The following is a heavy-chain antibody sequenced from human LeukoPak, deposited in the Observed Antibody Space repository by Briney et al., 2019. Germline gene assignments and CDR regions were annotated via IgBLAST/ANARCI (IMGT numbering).Heavy chain of an antibody. V-gene: IGHV4-38-2*02. D-gene: IGHD6-13*01. J-gene: IGHJ4*02. CDR1: GYSISSGYY. CDR3: ARDIRYSSSWYY. Sequence: PSETLSLTCTVSGYSISSGYYWGWIRQPPGKGLGWIGSIYRSGSTYYNPSLKSRVTISVDTSKNQFSLKLSSVTAADTAVYYCARDIRYSSSWYYWGQGTLVTVSS. CDR2: IYRSGST.